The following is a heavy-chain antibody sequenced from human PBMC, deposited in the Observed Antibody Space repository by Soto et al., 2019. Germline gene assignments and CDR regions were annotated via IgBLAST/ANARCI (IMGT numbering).Heavy chain of an antibody. J-gene: IGHJ4*02. V-gene: IGHV3-7*03. D-gene: IGHD5-18*01. CDR2: IKKDGTEK. CDR3: VTGYHSDY. Sequence: EEQLVESGGALVRPGESLRLSCAASGISTSFYWMGWVRQAPGRGLEWVASIKKDGTEKYYMDSLKGRFTISRDNALNSLYLQMNSLRAEDTAVYFCVTGYHSDYWGQGPLVTVSS. CDR1: GISTSFYW.